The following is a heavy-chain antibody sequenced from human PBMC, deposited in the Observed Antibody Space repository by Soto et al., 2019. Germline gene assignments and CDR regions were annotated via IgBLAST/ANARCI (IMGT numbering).Heavy chain of an antibody. CDR2: ISSSSSYI. V-gene: IGHV3-21*01. Sequence: EVQLVESGGGLVKPGGSLRLSCAASGFTFSSYNMKWVRQAPGKGLEWVSSISSSSSYIYYADSVKGRVTVSRDNARKSLFLQMHSLRAEDTAVYYCARDGLSDYYGMDVWGQGATVTVSS. CDR1: GFTFSSYN. CDR3: ARDGLSDYYGMDV. J-gene: IGHJ6*02. D-gene: IGHD2-2*03.